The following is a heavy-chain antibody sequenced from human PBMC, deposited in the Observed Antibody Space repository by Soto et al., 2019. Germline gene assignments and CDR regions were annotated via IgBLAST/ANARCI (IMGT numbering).Heavy chain of an antibody. CDR2: IIPIFGTA. CDR1: GGTFSSNA. D-gene: IGHD5-18*01. CDR3: ATGRRGYSSAPRSSFEL. V-gene: IGHV1-69*12. J-gene: IGHJ4*02. Sequence: QVQLVQSGAEVKKPGSSVKVTCKASGGTFSSNAISWVRQAPGQGLEWMGGIIPIFGTAHYAQKCQGRVTITAHESPSQASMELSSLKSEDPAVYSCATGRRGYSSAPRSSFELRGQGTLVTVSS.